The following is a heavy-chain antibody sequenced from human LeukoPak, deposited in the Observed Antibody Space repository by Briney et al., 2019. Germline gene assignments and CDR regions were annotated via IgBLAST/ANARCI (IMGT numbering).Heavy chain of an antibody. D-gene: IGHD3-10*01. CDR2: IIPILGIA. CDR1: GGTFSSYA. CDR3: ARWVRGVRGVTRDDY. J-gene: IGHJ4*02. Sequence: GASVKVSCKASGGTFSSYAISWVRQAPGQGLEWMGRIIPILGIANYAQKFQGRVTITADKSTSTAYMELSSLRSEDTAVYYCARWVRGVRGVTRDDYWGQGTLVTVSS. V-gene: IGHV1-69*04.